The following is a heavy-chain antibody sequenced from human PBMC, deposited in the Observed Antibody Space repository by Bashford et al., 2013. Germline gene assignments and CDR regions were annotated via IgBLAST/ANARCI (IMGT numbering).Heavy chain of an antibody. V-gene: IGHV1-69*13. CDR1: GGTFSSYG. J-gene: IGHJ4*02. Sequence: SVKVSCTASGGTFSSYGVSWVRQAPGQGLEWMGGIVPTFGTENYAQKFQGRVTITADESTSTAYMDLSSLRSEDTAVYYCARGCGAYYYYSSGYYPFCYWGQGTLVTVSS. CDR2: IVPTFGTE. D-gene: IGHD3-22*01. CDR3: ARGCGAYYYYSSGYYPFCY.